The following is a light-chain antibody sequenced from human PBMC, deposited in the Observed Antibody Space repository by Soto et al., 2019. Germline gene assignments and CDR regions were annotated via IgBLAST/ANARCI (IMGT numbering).Light chain of an antibody. CDR2: EVT. CDR1: SSDIGGYNA. Sequence: SGLTQPASVSGSPGQTITISCTGTSSDIGGYNAVSWYQHHPGKAPKLIIYEVTHRPAGISDRFSASKSGNTASLTISGLQAEDEADYYCNSFRVNHLYVFGTGTKVTVL. CDR3: NSFRVNHLYV. V-gene: IGLV2-14*01. J-gene: IGLJ1*01.